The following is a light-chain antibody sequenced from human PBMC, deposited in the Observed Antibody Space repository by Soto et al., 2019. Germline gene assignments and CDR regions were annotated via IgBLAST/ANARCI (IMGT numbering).Light chain of an antibody. Sequence: AIQMTQSPSSLSASVGDSITITGRASQDIRSDLGWYQQRPGRAPKLLIYDASSLQGGVTSRFSGSGSGTDFTLTISSLQPEDFATYYCLQGYDYLWTVGPVTQVEIK. V-gene: IGKV1-6*01. CDR3: LQGYDYLWT. J-gene: IGKJ1*01. CDR1: QDIRSD. CDR2: DAS.